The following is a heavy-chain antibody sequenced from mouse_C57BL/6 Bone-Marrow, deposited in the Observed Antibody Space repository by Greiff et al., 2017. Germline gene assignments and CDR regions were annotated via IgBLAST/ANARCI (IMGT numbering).Heavy chain of an antibody. D-gene: IGHD1-1*01. CDR1: GYTFTSYW. Sequence: QVQLQQPGAELVLPGASVKLSCKASGYTFTSYWMHWVKQRPGKGLEWIGEIYPSDSYTNYNQKFKGKSTLTVDNSSSTAYMQLSSLTSEDASVYYGARSSVVATDYLDYWGQGTTLTVSS. CDR3: ARSSVVATDYLDY. V-gene: IGHV1-69*01. CDR2: IYPSDSYT. J-gene: IGHJ2*01.